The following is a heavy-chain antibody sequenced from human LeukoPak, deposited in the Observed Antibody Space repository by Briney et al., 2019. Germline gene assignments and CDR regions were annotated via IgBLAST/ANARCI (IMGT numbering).Heavy chain of an antibody. D-gene: IGHD1-26*01. J-gene: IGHJ4*02. Sequence: SETLSLTCTVSGGSISSYYWTWIRQPAGKGLEWIGRIYPSGSTNYNPSLKSRVTMSADTSKNQFSLKLSSVTAADTAVYYCARENSGSYREFDYWGQGTLVTVSS. CDR3: ARENSGSYREFDY. V-gene: IGHV4-4*07. CDR1: GGSISSYY. CDR2: IYPSGST.